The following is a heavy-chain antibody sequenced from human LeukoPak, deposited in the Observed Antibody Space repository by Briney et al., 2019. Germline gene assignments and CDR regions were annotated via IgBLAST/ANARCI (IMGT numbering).Heavy chain of an antibody. V-gene: IGHV1-69*06. CDR2: IIPIFGTA. D-gene: IGHD6-6*01. Sequence: SVKVSCKASGGTFSSYAISWVRQAPGQGLEWMGGIIPIFGTANYAQKFQGRVTITADKSTSTAYMELSSLRSEDTAVYYCARDGSSSSGGFDYWGQGTLVTVSS. J-gene: IGHJ4*02. CDR1: GGTFSSYA. CDR3: ARDGSSSSGGFDY.